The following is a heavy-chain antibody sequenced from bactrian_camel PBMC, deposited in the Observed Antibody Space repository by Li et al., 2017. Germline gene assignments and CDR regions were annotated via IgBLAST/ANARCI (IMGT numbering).Heavy chain of an antibody. CDR2: RDSDGNT. D-gene: IGHD6*01. CDR3: ASAAYNSNWSRLEKRYYKY. Sequence: QVQLVESGGGSAQAGGSLRLSCTASGAIFNSYVLGWHREGEGIAARDSDGNTAYADSVRGRFTIAQNNTKNTMYLQMNSLKPEDSAMYYCASAAYNSNWSRLEKRYYKYWGQGTQVTVS. CDR1: GAIFNSYV. V-gene: IGHV3S53*01. J-gene: IGHJ4*01.